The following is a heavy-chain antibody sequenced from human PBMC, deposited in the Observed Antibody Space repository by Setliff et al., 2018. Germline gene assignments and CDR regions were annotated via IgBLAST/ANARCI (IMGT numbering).Heavy chain of an antibody. CDR2: VTIYNGNT. V-gene: IGHV1-18*03. D-gene: IGHD3-10*01. CDR1: GYTFSNYG. J-gene: IGHJ4*02. CDR3: ARVESMVRGKNILRHFDY. Sequence: ASVKVSCKASGYTFSNYGVTWVRQAPGQGLEWMGWVTIYNGNTKYAQNLQGRLTLTTDISTSTAYMELGSLTTDDMAVYYCARVESMVRGKNILRHFDYWGQGIQVTVSS.